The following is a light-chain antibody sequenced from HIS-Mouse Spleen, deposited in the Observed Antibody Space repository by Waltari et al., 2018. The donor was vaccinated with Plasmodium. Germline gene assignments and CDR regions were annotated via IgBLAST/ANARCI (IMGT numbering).Light chain of an antibody. CDR1: SGHRSYA. J-gene: IGLJ2*01. V-gene: IGLV4-69*01. CDR2: LNSDGSH. CDR3: QTWGTGMGV. Sequence: QLVLTQSPSASASLGASVNLTCTLRSGHRSYACPWPQQQPEKGPRYLMKLNSDGSHSKGDGIRDRFSGSSSGAERYLTISSLQSEDEADYYCQTWGTGMGVFGGGTKLTVL.